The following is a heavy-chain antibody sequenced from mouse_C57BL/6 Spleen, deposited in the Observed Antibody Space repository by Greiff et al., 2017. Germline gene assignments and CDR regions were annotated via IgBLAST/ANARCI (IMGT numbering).Heavy chain of an antibody. CDR2: IDPSDRST. CDR3: SRSDYGSSDWYFDV. V-gene: IGHV1-50*01. CDR1: GYTFTSYW. D-gene: IGHD1-1*01. J-gene: IGHJ1*03. Sequence: QVQLQQPGAELVQPGASVKLSCTASGYTFTSYWMQWVKQRPGQGLEWIGEIDPSDRSTNYKQKFKGKATLTVDTSSSTAYMQLSSLTSEDSAVYYCSRSDYGSSDWYFDVWGTGTTVTVSS.